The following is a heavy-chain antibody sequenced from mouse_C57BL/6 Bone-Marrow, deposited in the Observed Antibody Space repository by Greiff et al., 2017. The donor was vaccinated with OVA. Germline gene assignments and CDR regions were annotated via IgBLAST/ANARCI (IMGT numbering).Heavy chain of an antibody. D-gene: IGHD2-3*01. CDR3: ARGGYYPYYLDY. CDR1: GYTFTDYY. J-gene: IGHJ2*01. CDR2: INPYNGGT. V-gene: IGHV1-19*01. Sequence: EVQLQQSGPVLVKPGASVKMSCKASGYTFTDYYMNWVKQSHGKSLEWIGVINPYNGGTSYNQKFKGKATLTVDKSSSTAYMELNSLTSEDSAVYYCARGGYYPYYLDYWGQGTTLTVSS.